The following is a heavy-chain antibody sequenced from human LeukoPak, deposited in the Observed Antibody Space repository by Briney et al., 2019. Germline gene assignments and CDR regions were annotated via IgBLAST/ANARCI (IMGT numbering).Heavy chain of an antibody. V-gene: IGHV4-34*01. CDR3: ARDPTTVMTVPWYFDT. CDR2: INHRGST. CDR1: DGSFTGYF. D-gene: IGHD4-11*01. Sequence: SETLSLTCAVYDGSFTGYFWNWIRQSPGKGLEWIGEINHRGSTNYNPSLKSRLTISVDTSKNQFSLRLTSATAADTGAYFCARDPTTVMTVPWYFDTWGQGTLVTVSS. J-gene: IGHJ4*02.